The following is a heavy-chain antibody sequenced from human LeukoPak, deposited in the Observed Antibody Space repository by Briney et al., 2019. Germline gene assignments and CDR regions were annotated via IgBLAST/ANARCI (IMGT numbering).Heavy chain of an antibody. D-gene: IGHD6-13*01. J-gene: IGHJ4*02. CDR1: GCTFTSYG. V-gene: IGHV1-18*01. CDR3: ARDHGIAAAGPFDY. Sequence: ASVKVSCKASGCTFTSYGISWVRQAPGQGLEWMGWISAYNGNTNYAQKLQGRVTMTTDTSTSTAYMELRSLRSDDTAVYYCARDHGIAAAGPFDYWGQGTLVTVSS. CDR2: ISAYNGNT.